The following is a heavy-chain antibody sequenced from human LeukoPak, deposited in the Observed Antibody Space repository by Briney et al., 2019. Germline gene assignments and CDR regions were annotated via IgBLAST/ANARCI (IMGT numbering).Heavy chain of an antibody. V-gene: IGHV1-69*13. CDR2: IIPIFGTA. J-gene: IGHJ3*02. Sequence: SVKVSCKASGYTFTDYYMHWVRQAPGQGLEWMGGIIPIFGTANYAQKFQGRVTITADESTSTAYMELSSLRSEDTAVYYCARGRVGTMVRGVRVSRAFDIWGQGTMVTVSS. CDR3: ARGRVGTMVRGVRVSRAFDI. CDR1: GYTFTDYY. D-gene: IGHD3-10*01.